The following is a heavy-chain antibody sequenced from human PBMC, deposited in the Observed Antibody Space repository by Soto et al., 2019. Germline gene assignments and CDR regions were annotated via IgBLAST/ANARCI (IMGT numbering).Heavy chain of an antibody. Sequence: SETLSLTCTVSGGSISSSSYYWGWIRQPPGKGLEWIGSIYYSGSTYYNPSLKSRVTISVDTSKNQFSLKLSSVTAADTAVYYCARAAGYSNYFPIYYYYMEVWGKGTTVTVSS. CDR1: GGSISSSSYY. CDR3: ARAAGYSNYFPIYYYYMEV. J-gene: IGHJ6*03. D-gene: IGHD4-4*01. V-gene: IGHV4-39*01. CDR2: IYYSGST.